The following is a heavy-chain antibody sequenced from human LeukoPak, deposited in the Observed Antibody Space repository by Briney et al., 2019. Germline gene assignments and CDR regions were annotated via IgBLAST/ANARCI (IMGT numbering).Heavy chain of an antibody. J-gene: IGHJ5*02. CDR2: IKQDGSEK. CDR1: GFTFSSYW. Sequence: GGSLRLSCAASGFTFSSYWMSWVRQAPGKGLEWVANIKQDGSEKYYVDSVKGRFTISRDNSKNTLYLQMNSLRAEDTAVYYCARPYYYDSSGYSRWFDPWGQGTLVTVSS. V-gene: IGHV3-7*01. D-gene: IGHD3-22*01. CDR3: ARPYYYDSSGYSRWFDP.